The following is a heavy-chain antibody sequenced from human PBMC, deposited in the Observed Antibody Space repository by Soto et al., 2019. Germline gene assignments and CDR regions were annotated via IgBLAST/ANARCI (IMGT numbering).Heavy chain of an antibody. Sequence: QVQLVESGGGVVQPGRSLRLSCAASGFTFSSYAMHWVRQAPGKGLEWVAVISYDGSNKYYADSVKGRFTISRDNSKNTLYLQMNSLRAEDTAVYYCARDSGDSSGCYDPWGQGTLVTVSS. CDR2: ISYDGSNK. V-gene: IGHV3-30-3*01. CDR3: ARDSGDSSGCYDP. CDR1: GFTFSSYA. D-gene: IGHD6-19*01. J-gene: IGHJ5*02.